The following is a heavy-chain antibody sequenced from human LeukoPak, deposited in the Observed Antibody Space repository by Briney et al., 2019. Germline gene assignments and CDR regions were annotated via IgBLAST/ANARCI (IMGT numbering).Heavy chain of an antibody. CDR2: INPNNGAT. CDR3: AKEIGSWDAFDI. CDR1: GHTFTDYQ. V-gene: IGHV1-2*06. D-gene: IGHD2-21*01. J-gene: IGHJ3*02. Sequence: GASVNVSCKASGHTFTDYQFHWVRQAPGQGLEWMGRINPNNGATNYAPKFQGRVTMTRDASITTFYMDLSRLTSDDTAVYYCAKEIGSWDAFDIWGQGTMVTVSS.